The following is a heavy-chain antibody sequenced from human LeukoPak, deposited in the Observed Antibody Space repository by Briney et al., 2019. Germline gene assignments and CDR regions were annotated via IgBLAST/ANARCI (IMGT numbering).Heavy chain of an antibody. V-gene: IGHV3-66*01. CDR1: EFSVSSNY. Sequence: GGSLRLSCAASEFSVSSNYMTWVRQAPGKGLECVSIIYSGGTTYYADSVRGRFTNSRDNSKNTLYLQMDRLRVEDTAVYYCARKSDSLMLRGGDCWGQGTLVTVSS. CDR3: ARKSDSLMLRGGDC. J-gene: IGHJ4*02. D-gene: IGHD3-10*01. CDR2: IYSGGTT.